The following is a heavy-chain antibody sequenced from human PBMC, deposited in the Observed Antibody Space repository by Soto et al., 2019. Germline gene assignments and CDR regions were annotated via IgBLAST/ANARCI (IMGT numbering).Heavy chain of an antibody. D-gene: IGHD4-17*01. CDR3: ARAEYGDSRRSFDP. V-gene: IGHV4-31*03. CDR2: IYYSGST. J-gene: IGHJ5*02. CDR1: GGSISSGGYY. Sequence: SETLSLTCTVSGGSISSGGYYWSWIRQHPGKGLEWIGHIYYSGSTYYNPSLKSRVTISVDTSKNQFSLKLSSVTAADTAVYYCARAEYGDSRRSFDPWGQGTLVTVSS.